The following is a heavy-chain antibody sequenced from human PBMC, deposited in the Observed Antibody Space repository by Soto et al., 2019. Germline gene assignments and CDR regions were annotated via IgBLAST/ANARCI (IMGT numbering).Heavy chain of an antibody. V-gene: IGHV1-24*01. CDR1: GFTLTELS. Sequence: ASVKVSCKVSGFTLTELSMHWVRQAPGKGLEWMGGFDPEDGETIYAQKFQGRVTMTEDTSTDTAYMELSSLRSEDTAVYYCATLGGRFVYYYYMDVWGKGTTVTVSS. CDR3: ATLGGRFVYYYYMDV. D-gene: IGHD1-26*01. J-gene: IGHJ6*03. CDR2: FDPEDGET.